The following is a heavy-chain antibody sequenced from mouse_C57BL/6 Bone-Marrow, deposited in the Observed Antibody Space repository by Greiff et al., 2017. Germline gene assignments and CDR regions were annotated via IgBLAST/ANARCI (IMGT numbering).Heavy chain of an antibody. Sequence: EVKLMESEGGLVQPGSSMKLSCTASGFTFSDYYMAWVRQVPEKGLEWVANINYDGSSTYYLDSLKSRFIISRDNAKNILYLQMSSLKSEDTATYYCARVVVHYYAMDYWGQGTSVTVSS. CDR1: GFTFSDYY. J-gene: IGHJ4*01. CDR3: ARVVVHYYAMDY. CDR2: INYDGSST. D-gene: IGHD1-1*01. V-gene: IGHV5-16*01.